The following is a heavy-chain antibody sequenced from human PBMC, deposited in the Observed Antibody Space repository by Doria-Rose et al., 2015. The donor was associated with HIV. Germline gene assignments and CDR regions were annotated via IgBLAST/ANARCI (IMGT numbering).Heavy chain of an antibody. CDR2: INRGGST. CDR3: ARGPSDFGDYVAFQH. D-gene: IGHD4-17*01. Sequence: YWTWIRQSPGKGLEWIGEINRGGSTNYNPSLKSRVTISLDMSKNQFSLKVTSVTAADTAVYYCARGPSDFGDYVAFQHWGQGTLVTVSS. J-gene: IGHJ1*01. CDR1: Y. V-gene: IGHV4-34*01.